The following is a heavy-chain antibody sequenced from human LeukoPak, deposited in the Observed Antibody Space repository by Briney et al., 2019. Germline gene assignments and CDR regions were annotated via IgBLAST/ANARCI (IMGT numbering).Heavy chain of an antibody. CDR1: GGSISSGGYS. J-gene: IGHJ5*02. V-gene: IGHV4-31*11. CDR2: IYYSGST. Sequence: SETLSLTCAVSGGSISSGGYSWSWIRQPPGKGLEWIGYIYYSGSTYYNPSLKSRVTISVDTSKNQFSLKLSSVTAADTAVYYCAREVIVPAAILVFDPWGQGTLVTVSS. D-gene: IGHD2-2*01. CDR3: AREVIVPAAILVFDP.